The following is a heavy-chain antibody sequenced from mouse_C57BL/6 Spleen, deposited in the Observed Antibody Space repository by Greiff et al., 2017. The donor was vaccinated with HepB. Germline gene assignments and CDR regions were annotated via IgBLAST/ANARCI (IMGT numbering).Heavy chain of an antibody. D-gene: IGHD1-1*01. CDR1: GYTFTSYG. CDR3: ARDSLITTVVDDAMDY. Sequence: QVQLQQSGAELARPEASVKLSCKASGYTFTSYGISWVKQRTGQGLEWIGEIYPRSGNTYYNEKFKGKATLTADKSSSTAYMELRSLTSEDSAVYFGARDSLITTVVDDAMDYWGQGTSVTVSS. J-gene: IGHJ4*01. CDR2: IYPRSGNT. V-gene: IGHV1-81*01.